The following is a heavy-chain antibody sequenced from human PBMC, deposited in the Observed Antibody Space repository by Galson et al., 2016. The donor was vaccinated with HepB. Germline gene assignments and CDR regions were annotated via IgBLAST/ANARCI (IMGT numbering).Heavy chain of an antibody. Sequence: TLSLTCIVSGDSITRGGYYWSWIRQHPGKGLEWIGHISYSGSASYNPSLKSRIIISLDTSKNKFTLKMTSVTAADAAVYFCARYSGSDYGRFDPWGQGTVVTVSS. J-gene: IGHJ5*02. CDR2: ISYSGSA. CDR1: GDSITRGGYY. D-gene: IGHD1-26*01. CDR3: ARYSGSDYGRFDP. V-gene: IGHV4-31*03.